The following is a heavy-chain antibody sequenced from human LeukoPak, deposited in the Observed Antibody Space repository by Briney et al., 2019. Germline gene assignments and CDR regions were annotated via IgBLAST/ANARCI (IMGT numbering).Heavy chain of an antibody. CDR3: ATSEPGIAVAL. D-gene: IGHD6-19*01. J-gene: IGHJ4*02. CDR1: GLIFRNYG. CDR2: TYYDGNNK. V-gene: IGHV3-33*01. Sequence: GRSLRLSCAASGLIFRNYGMHWVRQAPGKGLEWVAITYYDGNNKYYADSVKGRFTISKDNSKNTLYLQMSSLRAEDTAMYYCATSEPGIAVALWGQGTLVIVSS.